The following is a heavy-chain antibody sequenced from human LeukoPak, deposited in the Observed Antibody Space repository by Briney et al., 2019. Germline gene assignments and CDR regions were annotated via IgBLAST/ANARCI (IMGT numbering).Heavy chain of an antibody. V-gene: IGHV4-59*01. J-gene: IGHJ4*02. D-gene: IGHD6-13*01. CDR2: IHYSGST. Sequence: SETLSLTCTVSGGSISSYYWSWIRQPPGKELEWIGYIHYSGSTNYNPSLKSRVTMSVDTSKNQFSLKLTSVTAADTAVYYCARGGSSSSWPFYYWGQGILVTVSS. CDR3: ARGGSSSSWPFYY. CDR1: GGSISSYY.